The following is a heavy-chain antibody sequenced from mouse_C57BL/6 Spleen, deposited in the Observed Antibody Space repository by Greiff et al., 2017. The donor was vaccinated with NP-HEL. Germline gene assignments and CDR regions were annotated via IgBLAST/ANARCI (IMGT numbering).Heavy chain of an antibody. D-gene: IGHD1-1*01. CDR2: IDPANGNT. V-gene: IGHV14-3*01. Sequence: VQLQQSVAELVRPGASVKLSCTASGFTIKNTYMHWVKQRPEQGLEWIGRIDPANGNTKYAPKFQGKATLTADTSSNTAYLQLSSLTSEDTASYCCARGSTGVAPYFDYWGQGTTLTVSS. CDR3: ARGSTGVAPYFDY. CDR1: GFTIKNTY. J-gene: IGHJ2*01.